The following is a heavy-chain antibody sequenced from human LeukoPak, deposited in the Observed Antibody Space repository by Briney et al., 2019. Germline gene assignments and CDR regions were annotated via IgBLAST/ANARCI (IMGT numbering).Heavy chain of an antibody. CDR2: INHSGST. CDR1: GGSISSYY. CDR3: ARVGPRRITIFGVVKFGYFDY. D-gene: IGHD3-3*01. V-gene: IGHV4-34*01. J-gene: IGHJ4*02. Sequence: PSETLSLTCTASGGSISSYYWSWIRQPPGKGLEWIGEINHSGSTNYNPSLKSRVTISVDTSKNQFSLKLSSVTAADTAVYYCARVGPRRITIFGVVKFGYFDYWGQGTLVTVSS.